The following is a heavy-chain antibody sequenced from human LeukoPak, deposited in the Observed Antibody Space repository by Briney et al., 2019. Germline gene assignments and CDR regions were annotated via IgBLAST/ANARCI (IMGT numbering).Heavy chain of an antibody. CDR3: ARGIAGGYSYGHGDY. D-gene: IGHD5-18*01. Sequence: PSETLSLTCTVSGYSISSGYYWSWIRQPPGKGLEWIGYIYYSGSTNYNPSLKSRVTISVDTSKNQFSLKLTSVTAADTAVYYCARGIAGGYSYGHGDYWGQGTLVTVSS. J-gene: IGHJ4*02. CDR1: GYSISSGYY. V-gene: IGHV4-61*01. CDR2: IYYSGST.